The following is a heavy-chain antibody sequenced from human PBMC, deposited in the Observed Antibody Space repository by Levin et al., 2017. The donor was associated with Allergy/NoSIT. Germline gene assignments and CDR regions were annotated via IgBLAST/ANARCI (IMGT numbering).Heavy chain of an antibody. J-gene: IGHJ4*02. D-gene: IGHD4-17*01. CDR1: GYTFTDYY. Sequence: ASVKVSCKASGYTFTDYYMHWVRQAPGQGLEWMGWINPKSGGTNYAQKFQSRVTMTRDTSISTAYMELSRLRSDDTAVYYCAREGDYAWAYWGQGTLVTVSS. CDR3: AREGDYAWAY. V-gene: IGHV1-2*02. CDR2: INPKSGGT.